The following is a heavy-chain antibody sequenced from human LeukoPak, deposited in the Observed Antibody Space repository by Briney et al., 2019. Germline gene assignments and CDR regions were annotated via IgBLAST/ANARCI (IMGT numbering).Heavy chain of an antibody. V-gene: IGHV3-7*01. CDR1: GFTFSSYW. Sequence: GGSLRLSCAASGFTFSSYWMSWVRQAPGKGLEWVANIKQDGSEKYYVDSVKGRFTISRDNAKNSLYLEMNSLRAGDTAVYYCAREDDSGSDYYYYMDVWGKGTTVTVSS. J-gene: IGHJ6*03. CDR3: AREDDSGSDYYYYMDV. D-gene: IGHD3-3*01. CDR2: IKQDGSEK.